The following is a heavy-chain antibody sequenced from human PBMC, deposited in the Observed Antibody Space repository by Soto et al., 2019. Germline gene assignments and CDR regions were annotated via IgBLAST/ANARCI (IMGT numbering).Heavy chain of an antibody. CDR1: GGSISSGGYY. Sequence: PSETLSLTCTVSGGSISSGGYYWSWIRQHPGKGLEWIGYIYYSGSTYYNPSLKSRVTISVDTSKNQFSLKLSSVTAADTAVYYCASAGHSSSWYAPDYWGQGTLVTVSS. V-gene: IGHV4-31*03. CDR2: IYYSGST. J-gene: IGHJ4*02. CDR3: ASAGHSSSWYAPDY. D-gene: IGHD6-13*01.